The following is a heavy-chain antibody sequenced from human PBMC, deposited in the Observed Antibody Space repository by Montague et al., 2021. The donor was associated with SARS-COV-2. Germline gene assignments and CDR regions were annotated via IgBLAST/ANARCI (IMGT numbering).Heavy chain of an antibody. Sequence: SETLSLTCTVTGGPISGSSDYWGWIRQSPGKGLEWIASVDYSGNTYYSPSLKSRLTLSVDTSKNQFFLKLNSVTATDTALYYCARREYSYGWGDWGQGTLVTVSS. CDR3: ARREYSYGWGD. J-gene: IGHJ4*02. D-gene: IGHD5-18*01. CDR2: VDYSGNT. V-gene: IGHV4-39*01. CDR1: GGPISGSSDY.